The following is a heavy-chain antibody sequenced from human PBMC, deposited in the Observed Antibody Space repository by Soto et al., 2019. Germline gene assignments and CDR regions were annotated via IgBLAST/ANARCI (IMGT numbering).Heavy chain of an antibody. CDR1: GGSISSGDYY. CDR2: IYYSGST. Sequence: QVQLQESGPGLVKPSQTLSLTCTVSGGSISSGDYYWSWIRQPPGKGLEWIGYIYYSGSTYYNPSLMSVCTISVDPSKIPVSLTLSSVTAAATAVYYGARGAQLDRYGMDVWGQGTTCTVSS. CDR3: ARGAQLDRYGMDV. D-gene: IGHD6-13*01. J-gene: IGHJ6*02. V-gene: IGHV4-30-4*01.